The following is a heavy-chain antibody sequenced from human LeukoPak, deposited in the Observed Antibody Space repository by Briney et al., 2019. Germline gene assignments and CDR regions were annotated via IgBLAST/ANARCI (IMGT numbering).Heavy chain of an antibody. J-gene: IGHJ4*02. CDR2: IKEDGSEK. CDR3: GRRGSYLDY. CDR1: GFTFSSYW. D-gene: IGHD1-26*01. Sequence: GGSLRLSCAASGFTFSSYWMNWVRQAPGKGLEWVATIKEDGSEKYYVDSVKGRFTISRDNAKNSLYLQLNSMRAEDTAVYYYGRRGSYLDYWGQGTLVTVSS. V-gene: IGHV3-7*01.